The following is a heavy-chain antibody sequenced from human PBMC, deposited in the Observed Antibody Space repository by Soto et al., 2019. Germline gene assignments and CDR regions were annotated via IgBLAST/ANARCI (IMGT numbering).Heavy chain of an antibody. CDR3: APESSGSAPLHFDF. CDR1: GGSVSSGYHY. Sequence: QVLLEESGPGLVKPSQTLSLTCTVSGGSVSSGYHYWSWIRQPPGKGLEWIGYVYYSGSTYYNPYLGSRVTISIDTSMNQFSLKLNPVTASDAAVYFCAPESSGSAPLHFDFWGQGALVSVSS. CDR2: VYYSGST. V-gene: IGHV4-30-4*01. D-gene: IGHD3-22*01. J-gene: IGHJ4*02.